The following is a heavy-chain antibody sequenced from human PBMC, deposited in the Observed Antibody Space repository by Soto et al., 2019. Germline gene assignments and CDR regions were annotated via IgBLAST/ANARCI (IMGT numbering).Heavy chain of an antibody. Sequence: SVNVSCNASAGTFSSYTISWVRQAPGQGLEWMGRIIPILGIANYAQKFQGRVTITADKSTSTAYMELSSLRSEDTAVYYCARGTATTPDVWGKGTTVTVSS. CDR1: AGTFSSYT. D-gene: IGHD1-1*01. CDR2: IIPILGIA. V-gene: IGHV1-69*02. CDR3: ARGTATTPDV. J-gene: IGHJ6*04.